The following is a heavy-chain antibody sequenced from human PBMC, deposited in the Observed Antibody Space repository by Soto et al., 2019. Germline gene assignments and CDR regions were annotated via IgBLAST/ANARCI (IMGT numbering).Heavy chain of an antibody. Sequence: QVQLQESGPGLVKPSGTLSLPCAVSGGSISSSNWWSWVRQPPGKGLEWIGEIYHSGSTNYNPSLKSRVTISVDKSKNPFSLELSSVTAADTAVYYWARRGDSGSYLILDYWGQGTLVTVSS. CDR2: IYHSGST. D-gene: IGHD1-26*01. CDR1: GGSISSSNW. J-gene: IGHJ4*02. V-gene: IGHV4-4*02. CDR3: ARRGDSGSYLILDY.